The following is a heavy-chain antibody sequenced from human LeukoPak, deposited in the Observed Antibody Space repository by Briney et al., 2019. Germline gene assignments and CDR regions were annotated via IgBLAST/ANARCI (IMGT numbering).Heavy chain of an antibody. J-gene: IGHJ4*02. D-gene: IGHD3-10*01. CDR3: ARDRMILGVPFDY. V-gene: IGHV1-18*01. CDR1: GYTFINYG. Sequence: AASVKVSCKASGYTFINYGISWVRQAPGQGLEWMGWISVHNGNTKYAQKLQGRVTLTTDTSTSTAYMELRSLRSDDTAVYYCARDRMILGVPFDYWGQGTLVTVSS. CDR2: ISVHNGNT.